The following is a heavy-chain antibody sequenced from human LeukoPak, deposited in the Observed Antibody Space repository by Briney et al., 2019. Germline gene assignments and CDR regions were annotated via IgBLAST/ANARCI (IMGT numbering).Heavy chain of an antibody. D-gene: IGHD2/OR15-2a*01. J-gene: IGHJ4*02. Sequence: GGSLRLSCEASGFTFSGSWMHWVRQAPGKGLVWVSRINTNGKTTTYADSVKGRFTISRDNAKNTLYLQVNSLRAEDTAMYYCARDLTIYGTGPHFGDWGREPWSPSPQ. CDR2: INTNGKTT. CDR3: ARDLTIYGTGPHFGD. V-gene: IGHV3-74*03. CDR1: GFTFSGSW.